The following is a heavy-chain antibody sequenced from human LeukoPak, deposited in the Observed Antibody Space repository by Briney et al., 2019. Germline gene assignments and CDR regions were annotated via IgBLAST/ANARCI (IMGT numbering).Heavy chain of an antibody. V-gene: IGHV6-1*01. CDR2: TYYRSKWYT. D-gene: IGHD3-10*01. J-gene: IGHJ4*02. CDR1: GDSVSSNSAA. CDR3: TRLGSGSNY. Sequence: SQTLSLTCAISGDSVSSNSAAWIWIRQSPSRGLEWLGRTYYRSKWYTEYAVSVKSRITINPDTSKNRFSLQLSSVNPEDTAVYYCTRLGSGSNYWGQGTLVTVSS.